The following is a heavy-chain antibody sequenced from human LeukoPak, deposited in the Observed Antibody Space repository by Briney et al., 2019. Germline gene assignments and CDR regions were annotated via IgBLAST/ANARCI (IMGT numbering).Heavy chain of an antibody. J-gene: IGHJ6*03. CDR1: GFTVSSNY. CDR2: IYSGGST. Sequence: GGSLRLSCAASGFTVSSNYMSWVRQAPGKGLEWVSVIYSGGSTYYADSVKGRFTISRDNSKNTLYLQMNSLRAEDTAVYYCAREVNYYYYMDVRGKGTTVTVSS. CDR3: AREVNYYYYMDV. V-gene: IGHV3-53*01.